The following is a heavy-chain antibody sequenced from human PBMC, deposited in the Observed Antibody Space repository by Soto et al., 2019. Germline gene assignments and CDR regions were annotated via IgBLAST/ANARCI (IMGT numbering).Heavy chain of an antibody. D-gene: IGHD3-22*01. Sequence: VQLVQSGAGVKKPGSSVKVSCQASGGTFSRFAFSWVRQAPGQGLEWMGGITPMFGTANYAKNFQGRLSITADDPTFTVSMDLRSLRYADTAVYYCARKFDFDRSGYYYAYWGQGTLVSVSS. V-gene: IGHV1-69*01. CDR1: GGTFSRFA. CDR3: ARKFDFDRSGYYYAY. J-gene: IGHJ4*02. CDR2: ITPMFGTA.